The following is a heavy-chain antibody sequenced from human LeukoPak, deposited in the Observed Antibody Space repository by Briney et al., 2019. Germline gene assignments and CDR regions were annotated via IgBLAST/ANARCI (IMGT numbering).Heavy chain of an antibody. CDR1: GGSISSYY. D-gene: IGHD3-3*01. CDR2: ISYSGST. J-gene: IGHJ5*02. Sequence: PSETLSLTCSVSGGSISSYYWSWIRQPPGKGLEWIGYISYSGSTNYNPSLKSRVTMSIDTSKNQFSLKLSSMTAADTAVYYCARDWSGLNWFDPWGQGTLVTVSP. V-gene: IGHV4-59*01. CDR3: ARDWSGLNWFDP.